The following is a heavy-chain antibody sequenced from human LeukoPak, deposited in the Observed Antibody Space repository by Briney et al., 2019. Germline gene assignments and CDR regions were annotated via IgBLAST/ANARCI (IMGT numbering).Heavy chain of an antibody. Sequence: PSETLSLTCAVSGGSISSSNWWSWVRQPPGKGLEWIGEIYHSGSTNYNPSLKSRVTISVDKSKNQFSLKLSSVTAADTAVYYCARVYGDYKRGPANWFDPWGQGTLVTVSS. D-gene: IGHD4-17*01. J-gene: IGHJ5*02. CDR1: GGSISSSNW. CDR3: ARVYGDYKRGPANWFDP. V-gene: IGHV4-4*02. CDR2: IYHSGST.